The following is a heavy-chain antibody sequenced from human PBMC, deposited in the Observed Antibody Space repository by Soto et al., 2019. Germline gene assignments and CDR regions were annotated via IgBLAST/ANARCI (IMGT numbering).Heavy chain of an antibody. CDR2: MNSNSGNT. D-gene: IGHD1-1*01. J-gene: IGHJ4*02. V-gene: IGHV1-8*01. Sequence: QVQLVQSGAEVKKPGASVKVSCKASGYSFTSYDINWVRKATGQGLEWMGWMNSNSGNTGYAQKFQGRVTMTRNTSISTAYMELSSLISEDTAVYYCARERYGLFDYWGQGTLVTVSS. CDR1: GYSFTSYD. CDR3: ARERYGLFDY.